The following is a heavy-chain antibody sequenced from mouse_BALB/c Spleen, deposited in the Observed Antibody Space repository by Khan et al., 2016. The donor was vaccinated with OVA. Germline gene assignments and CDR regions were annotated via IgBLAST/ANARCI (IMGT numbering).Heavy chain of an antibody. V-gene: IGHV2-6-4*01. J-gene: IGHJ4*01. CDR3: TRAYYRYDGYDAMDY. CDR2: IWGGGGT. D-gene: IGHD2-14*01. CDR1: GFSLSRYN. Sequence: QVQLQQSGPGLVAPSQSLSITCTVSGFSLSRYNIHWVRQPPGKGLEWLGMIWGGGGTDYNSTLKSRLSIRKDNSKSQVFLKMNSLQTDDTAMYYCTRAYYRYDGYDAMDYWGQGTPVTVSS.